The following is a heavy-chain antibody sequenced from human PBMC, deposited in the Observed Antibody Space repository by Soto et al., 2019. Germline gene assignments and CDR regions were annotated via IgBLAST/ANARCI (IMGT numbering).Heavy chain of an antibody. J-gene: IGHJ4*02. V-gene: IGHV4-59*08. Sequence: SETLSLTCTVSGGSISSYYWSWIRQPPGKGLEWIGYIYYSGSTYYNPSLKSRVTISVDTSKNQFSLKLSSVTAADTAVYYCATLLDIAAAGPFDYWGQGTLVTVSS. CDR2: IYYSGST. D-gene: IGHD6-13*01. CDR3: ATLLDIAAAGPFDY. CDR1: GGSISSYY.